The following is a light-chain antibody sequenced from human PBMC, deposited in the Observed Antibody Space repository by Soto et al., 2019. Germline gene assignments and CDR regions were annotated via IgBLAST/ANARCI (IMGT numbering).Light chain of an antibody. CDR2: DVT. Sequence: QSALTQPASVSGSPGQSITISCTGTGSDIWAYNHVSWYQQHPAKAPQHIIYDVTNRTSGVSHRFSDSKSGNTASLTISGLQAEDEADYYCSSYTCSTAYVFATGTKVTVL. CDR3: SSYTCSTAYV. J-gene: IGLJ1*01. CDR1: GSDIWAYNH. V-gene: IGLV2-14*03.